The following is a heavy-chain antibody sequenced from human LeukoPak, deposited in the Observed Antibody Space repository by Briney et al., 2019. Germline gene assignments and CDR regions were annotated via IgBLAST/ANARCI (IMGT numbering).Heavy chain of an antibody. J-gene: IGHJ4*02. Sequence: TGGSLRLSCAASGFTFSSYAMHWVRQAPGKGLEWVAVISYDGSNKYYADSVKGRFTISRDNAKNTLYLQMNSQRAEDSAVYYCARGDDCGDYVYLDYWGQGTLVTVSS. CDR3: ARGDDCGDYVYLDY. CDR2: ISYDGSNK. CDR1: GFTFSSYA. D-gene: IGHD4-17*01. V-gene: IGHV3-30-3*01.